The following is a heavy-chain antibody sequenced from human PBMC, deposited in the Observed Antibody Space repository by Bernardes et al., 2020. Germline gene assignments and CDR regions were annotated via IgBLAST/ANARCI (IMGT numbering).Heavy chain of an antibody. Sequence: AGSLTLSCAVSGFTFSSYSMNWVRQAPGKGLEWVSSISSSSNYIYYADSVKGRFTISRDNAKSSLYLQMNSLRAEDTAVYYCARGTPRGYWGQGTLVTVSS. V-gene: IGHV3-21*01. J-gene: IGHJ4*02. CDR3: ARGTPRGY. D-gene: IGHD1-1*01. CDR2: ISSSSNYI. CDR1: GFTFSSYS.